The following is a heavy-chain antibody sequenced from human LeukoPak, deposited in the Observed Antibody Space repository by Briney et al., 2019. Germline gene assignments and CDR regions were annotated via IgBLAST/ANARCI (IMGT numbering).Heavy chain of an antibody. CDR3: AREVAPYDSSGYYLRKGAFDI. J-gene: IGHJ3*02. CDR2: IYYSGGT. Sequence: PSETLSLTCTVSGGSISSYYWSWIRQPPGKGLEWIGYIYYSGGTNYNPSLKSRVTISVDTSKNQFSLKLRSVTAADTAVYYCAREVAPYDSSGYYLRKGAFDIWGQGTMVTVSS. CDR1: GGSISSYY. V-gene: IGHV4-59*01. D-gene: IGHD3-22*01.